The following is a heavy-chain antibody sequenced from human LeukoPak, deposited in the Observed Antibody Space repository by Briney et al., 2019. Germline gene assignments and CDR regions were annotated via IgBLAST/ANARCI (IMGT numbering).Heavy chain of an antibody. CDR1: GFTFSTYA. Sequence: PGGSLRLSCAASGFTFSTYAMNWVRQAPGKDLEWVSSVSGSGGSTYYADSVKGRFTISRDNSKSTLYLQMNSLRAEDTAVYYCAKEEQYSSGWSVHYWGQGTLVTVSS. CDR3: AKEEQYSSGWSVHY. V-gene: IGHV3-23*01. CDR2: VSGSGGST. D-gene: IGHD6-19*01. J-gene: IGHJ4*02.